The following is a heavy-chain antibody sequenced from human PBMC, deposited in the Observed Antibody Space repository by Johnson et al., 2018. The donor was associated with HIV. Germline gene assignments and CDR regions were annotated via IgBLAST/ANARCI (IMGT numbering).Heavy chain of an antibody. D-gene: IGHD6-13*01. J-gene: IGHJ3*01. CDR3: AKDEAQTLASAGRDAFDF. V-gene: IGHV3-33*06. CDR2: MWYDGRNK. CDR1: GFTFSTYG. Sequence: QMQLVESGGGVVQPGRSLRLPCAASGFTFSTYGMHWVRQAPGKGLEWVAVMWYDGRNKYSADSVKARFPIPRDNSKNTLYLQMNSLRPEDTALYYCAKDEAQTLASAGRDAFDFWDQGTAVTV.